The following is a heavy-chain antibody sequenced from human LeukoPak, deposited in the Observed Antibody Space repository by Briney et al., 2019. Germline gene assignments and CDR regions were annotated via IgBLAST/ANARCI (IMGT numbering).Heavy chain of an antibody. CDR2: ISDSGDIT. Sequence: GGSLRLSCAASGFTFSSYAMSWVRQAPGKGLEWVSIISDSGDITYYADSVKGRFTISRDNAKNSLYLQMNSLRAEDTAVYYCARSDADYGDQLYYYYGMDVWGQGTTVTVSS. J-gene: IGHJ6*02. D-gene: IGHD4-17*01. V-gene: IGHV3-23*01. CDR3: ARSDADYGDQLYYYYGMDV. CDR1: GFTFSSYA.